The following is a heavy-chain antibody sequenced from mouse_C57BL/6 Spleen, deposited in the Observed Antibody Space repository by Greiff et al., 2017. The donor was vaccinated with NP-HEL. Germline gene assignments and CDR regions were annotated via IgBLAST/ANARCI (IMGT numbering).Heavy chain of an antibody. D-gene: IGHD2-12*01. Sequence: EVKVVESGPGMVKPSQSLSLTCTVTGYSITSGYDWHWIRHFPGNKLEWMGYISYSGSTNYNPSLKSRISITHDTSKNHFFLKLNSVTTEDTATYYCARAPYYSLFDYWGQGTTLTVSS. CDR1: GYSITSGYD. CDR3: ARAPYYSLFDY. J-gene: IGHJ2*01. CDR2: ISYSGST. V-gene: IGHV3-1*01.